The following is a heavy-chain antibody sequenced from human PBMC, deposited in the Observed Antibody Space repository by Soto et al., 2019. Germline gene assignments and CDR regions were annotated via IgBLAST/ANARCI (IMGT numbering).Heavy chain of an antibody. CDR2: VNPILSMS. Sequence: QVQLAQSGAAVKKPGSAVRVSCKASGDTFNFYTINWVRQAPGLGLEWMGRVNPILSMSNYAQKFEGRVTITADKSTTTAYMELSRLRSEDTAIYYCATSYGSGYRAFDYWGQGALVSVSS. V-gene: IGHV1-69*02. J-gene: IGHJ4*02. CDR1: GDTFNFYT. D-gene: IGHD3-10*01. CDR3: ATSYGSGYRAFDY.